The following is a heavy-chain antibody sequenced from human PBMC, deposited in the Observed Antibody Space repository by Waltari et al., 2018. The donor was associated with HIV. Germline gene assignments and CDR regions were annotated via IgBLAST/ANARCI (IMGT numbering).Heavy chain of an antibody. D-gene: IGHD2-15*01. CDR3: ARDQTTWYDSSGAADS. CDR2: IYPKSGDT. CDR1: GYTFSDYY. Sequence: QVQLVQSGAEVKKAGASVQVSCRASGYTFSDYYLHWVRQAPGQGLEWMGWIYPKSGDTNYAQQFQDRLTLTRDTSIATAYMELTSLDSDDTAMYFCARDQTTWYDSSGAADSWGQGTLVSVSS. J-gene: IGHJ4*02. V-gene: IGHV1-2*02.